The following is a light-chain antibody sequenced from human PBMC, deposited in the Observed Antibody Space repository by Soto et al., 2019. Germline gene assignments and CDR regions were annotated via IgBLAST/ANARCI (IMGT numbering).Light chain of an antibody. CDR2: EVS. CDR3: SSYTSSSPPGVV. V-gene: IGLV2-14*01. J-gene: IGLJ2*01. Sequence: QSALTQPASVSGSPGQSITISCTGTSSDVGGYNYVSWYQQHPGKAPKLMIYEVSNRPSGVSNRFSGSKSGNTASLTISGLQAEDEADYYCSSYTSSSPPGVVFGRGTKLTVL. CDR1: SSDVGGYNY.